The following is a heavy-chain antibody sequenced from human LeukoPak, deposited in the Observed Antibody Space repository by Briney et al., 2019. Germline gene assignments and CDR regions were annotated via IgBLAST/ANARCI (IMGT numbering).Heavy chain of an antibody. V-gene: IGHV4-34*01. CDR2: INHSGST. J-gene: IGHJ5*02. D-gene: IGHD6-13*01. CDR1: GGSFSGYY. Sequence: SETLSLTCAVYGGSFSGYYWNWIRQPPGKGLEWIGEINHSGSTNYNPSLKSRVTISVDTSKNQFSLKLSSVTAADTAVYYCARGRFGYSSSWYSGGAWFDPWGQGTLVTVSS. CDR3: ARGRFGYSSSWYSGGAWFDP.